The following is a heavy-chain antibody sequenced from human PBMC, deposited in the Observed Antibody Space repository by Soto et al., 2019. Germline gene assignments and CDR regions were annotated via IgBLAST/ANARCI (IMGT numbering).Heavy chain of an antibody. CDR1: GFTFRNYG. CDR3: ARDGAAVVGTFEN. D-gene: IGHD6-19*01. CDR2: IYNDGRHS. V-gene: IGHV3-33*01. Sequence: QGQMEESGGGVVQPGGSLRLSCVVSGFTFRNYGMHWLRQAPGKGLEWLAMIYNDGRHSEYTDSVKGRFIISRDNSKDTLHLQMNNVGVADTAVYYCARDGAAVVGTFENWGQGTLVTVSS. J-gene: IGHJ4*02.